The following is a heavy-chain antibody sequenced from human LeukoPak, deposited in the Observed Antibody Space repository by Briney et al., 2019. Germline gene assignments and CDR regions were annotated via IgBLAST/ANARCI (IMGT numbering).Heavy chain of an antibody. CDR3: AKSPMGRSSGWLNY. CDR1: GFTFSSYG. CDR2: IWYGGSNK. D-gene: IGHD6-19*01. J-gene: IGHJ4*02. V-gene: IGHV3-30*02. Sequence: GGSRRLSCAASGFTFSSYGMHWVRQAPGKGLEWVAVIWYGGSNKYYADSVKGRFTISRDNSKNTLYLQMNSLRAEDTAVYYCAKSPMGRSSGWLNYWGQGTLVTVSS.